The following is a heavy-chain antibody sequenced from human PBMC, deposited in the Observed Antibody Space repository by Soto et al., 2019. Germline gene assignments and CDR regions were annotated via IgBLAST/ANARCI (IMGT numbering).Heavy chain of an antibody. D-gene: IGHD3-3*01. V-gene: IGHV3-23*01. CDR2: ISGSGGST. Sequence: VASVRLSCGASGFTFSRYAMSWVRQAPGKGLEWVSAISGSGGSTSNADSVKGRFTISRDNSKNTLYLQMNSLRAEDTAVYYCAKGFDDFWSFLDYWGQRTLVTVSS. J-gene: IGHJ4*02. CDR3: AKGFDDFWSFLDY. CDR1: GFTFSRYA.